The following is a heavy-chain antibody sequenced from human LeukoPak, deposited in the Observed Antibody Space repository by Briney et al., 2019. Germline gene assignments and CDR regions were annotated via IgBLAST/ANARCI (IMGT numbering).Heavy chain of an antibody. D-gene: IGHD2-15*01. J-gene: IGHJ4*02. Sequence: GGSLRLSCAASGSTFSSYSMNWVRQAPGKGLEWVSSISSSNSYIYYADSVKGRFTISRDNAKNSLYLQMNSLRAEDTAVYHCARFGYVAAVDVWGQGTPVTVSS. CDR3: ARFGYVAAVDV. V-gene: IGHV3-21*01. CDR2: ISSSNSYI. CDR1: GSTFSSYS.